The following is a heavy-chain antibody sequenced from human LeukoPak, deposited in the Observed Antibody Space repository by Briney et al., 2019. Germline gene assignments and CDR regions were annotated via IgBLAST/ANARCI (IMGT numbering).Heavy chain of an antibody. CDR2: FDPEDGET. Sequence: ASVKVSCKVSGYTLTELSMHWVRQAPGKGLEWMGGFDPEDGETIYAQKFQGRVTMTEDTSTDTAYMELSSLRSEDTAVYYRATATWIHRTLDYWGQGTLVTVSS. CDR3: ATATWIHRTLDY. V-gene: IGHV1-24*01. J-gene: IGHJ4*02. D-gene: IGHD5-18*01. CDR1: GYTLTELS.